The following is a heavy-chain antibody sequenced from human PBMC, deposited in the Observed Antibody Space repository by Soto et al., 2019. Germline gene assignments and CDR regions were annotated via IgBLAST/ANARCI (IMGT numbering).Heavy chain of an antibody. CDR1: GGSVSRSSDY. CDR2: IFFTQTT. D-gene: IGHD3-9*01. V-gene: IGHV4-39*01. Sequence: SETLSLTCTVSGGSVSRSSDYWGWIRQPPGKGLEWIGSIFFTQTTYYSPSLESRVTISVDTSKNQFSLKLSSVTAADTAVYYCARSDRHYDILTGYRYFFDYWGHGTLVT. CDR3: ARSDRHYDILTGYRYFFDY. J-gene: IGHJ4*01.